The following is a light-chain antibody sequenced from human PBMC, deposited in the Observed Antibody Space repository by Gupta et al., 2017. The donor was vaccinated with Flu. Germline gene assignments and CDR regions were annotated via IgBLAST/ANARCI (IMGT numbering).Light chain of an antibody. CDR2: AAS. V-gene: IGKV1-12*01. J-gene: IGKJ4*01. CDR1: QNIGSW. CDR3: LQANSFPLT. Sequence: GDRVTSPCLASQNIGSWVAWYQQKPGKAPKVLIHAASTLETGVTSRFSGSGYGTDFTLTISRRQPEDFATYFCLQANSFPLTFGGGTKVEMK.